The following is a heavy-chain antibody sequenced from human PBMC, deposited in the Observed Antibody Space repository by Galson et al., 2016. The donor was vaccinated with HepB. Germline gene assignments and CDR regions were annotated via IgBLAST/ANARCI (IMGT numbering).Heavy chain of an antibody. Sequence: SVKVSCKASGYTFTNYAIHWARQAPGQGLEWMGWFDADDGNTYYSQKFQGRVTLTGDTSATTAFMELSSLRSEDTAVFYCAKSCRAHRGSFDPRFDSWGQGTTVTVAS. D-gene: IGHD4/OR15-4a*01. CDR1: GYTFTNYA. CDR3: AKSCRAHRGSFDPRFDS. CDR2: FDADDGNT. V-gene: IGHV1-3*01. J-gene: IGHJ4*02.